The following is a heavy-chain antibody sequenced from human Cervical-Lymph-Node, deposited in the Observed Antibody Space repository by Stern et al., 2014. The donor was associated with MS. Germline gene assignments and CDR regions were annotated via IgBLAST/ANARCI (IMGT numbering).Heavy chain of an antibody. CDR3: ATHRGRVTYYYGMDV. J-gene: IGHJ6*02. Sequence: VQLVESGAEVKKPGASVKVSCKVSGYTLSEISMHWVRQAPGKGLEWMGGFDPEHCETRYAQKFQGRVTMAEGRSTDTAYMELSSLRSEDTAVYYCATHRGRVTYYYGMDVWGQGTTVTVSS. D-gene: IGHD2-21*02. CDR1: GYTLSEIS. V-gene: IGHV1-24*01. CDR2: FDPEHCET.